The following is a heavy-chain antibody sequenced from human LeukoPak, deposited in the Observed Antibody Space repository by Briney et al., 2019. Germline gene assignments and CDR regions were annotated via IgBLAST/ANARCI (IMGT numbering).Heavy chain of an antibody. J-gene: IGHJ4*01. CDR3: AKGCLGRGYSYSFFDY. CDR1: GFTFSSYA. V-gene: IGHV3-23*01. CDR2: ISGSGGST. D-gene: IGHD5-18*01. Sequence: GGSLRLSCAASGFTFSSYAMSWVRQAPGKGLEWVSAISGSGGSTYYADSVKGRFTISRDNSKNTLYLQMNSLRAEVTAVYYCAKGCLGRGYSYSFFDYWGQGTLVTVSS.